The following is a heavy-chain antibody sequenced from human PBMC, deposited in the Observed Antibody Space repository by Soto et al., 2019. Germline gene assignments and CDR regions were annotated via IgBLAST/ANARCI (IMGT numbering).Heavy chain of an antibody. Sequence: SETLSLTCTVSGGSISSYYWSWIRQPPGKGLEWIGYIYYSGSTNYNPSLKSRITISVDTSKNQFSLKLSSVTAADTAVYYCAANSLGYCSGGSCFHLDYWGQGTLVTVSS. V-gene: IGHV4-59*08. CDR2: IYYSGST. J-gene: IGHJ4*02. CDR1: GGSISSYY. CDR3: AANSLGYCSGGSCFHLDY. D-gene: IGHD2-15*01.